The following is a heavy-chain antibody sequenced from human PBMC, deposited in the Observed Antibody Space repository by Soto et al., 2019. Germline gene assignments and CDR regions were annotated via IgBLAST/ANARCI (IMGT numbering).Heavy chain of an antibody. CDR1: AATLRPCC. CDR2: MYFGGSF. J-gene: IGHJ5*02. D-gene: IGHD3-22*01. V-gene: IGHV4-59*08. Sequence: SQALPHTCNVSAATLRPCCWRLCRQPLGKGLEWIGFMYFGGSFNYNPSLTSRATISVETSKNQFSMKLTSVTASDTAVYYCARSYYDSTGFAVDPWGQGTLVTVS. CDR3: ARSYYDSTGFAVDP.